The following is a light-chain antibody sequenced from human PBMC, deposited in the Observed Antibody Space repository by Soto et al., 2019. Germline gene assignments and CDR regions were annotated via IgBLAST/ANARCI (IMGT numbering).Light chain of an antibody. Sequence: GDRVTVTCRASQSIRGYLIWYQQKPGEAPKLLIYAASSLHSGVPSRFSGSGSGTDFTLTISSLHPEDFATYSCQQTYRTPLTFGGGTKVEIK. V-gene: IGKV1-39*01. CDR3: QQTYRTPLT. CDR2: AAS. J-gene: IGKJ4*01. CDR1: QSIRGY.